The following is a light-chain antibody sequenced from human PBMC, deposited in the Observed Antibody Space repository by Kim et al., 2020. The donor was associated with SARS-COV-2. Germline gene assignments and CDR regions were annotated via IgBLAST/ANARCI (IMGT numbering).Light chain of an antibody. J-gene: IGKJ1*01. CDR3: QQSYKTPRT. V-gene: IGKV1-39*01. CDR1: ESISKY. Sequence: IQMTQSPSSLSASVGDRVIISCRASESISKYLNWYQQKPGRAPNLLIYTASSLQSGVPSRFSGSGYGTDFTLTISSLQHEDFATYFCQQSYKTPRTFGQGTKVEI. CDR2: TAS.